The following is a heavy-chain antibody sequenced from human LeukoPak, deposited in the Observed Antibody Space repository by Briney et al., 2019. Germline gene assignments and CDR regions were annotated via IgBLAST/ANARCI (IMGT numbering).Heavy chain of an antibody. CDR3: TREADISAFDV. CDR1: GFTFSTYE. J-gene: IGHJ3*01. Sequence: GGSLRLSCAASGFTFSTYEMNWVRQTPGKGLEWLSYITGSGSTIYSADSVKGRFTISRDNANNSLYLQMTSLRPDDTGIYYCTREADISAFDVWGQRTRVTV. V-gene: IGHV3-48*03. CDR2: ITGSGSTI. D-gene: IGHD5-12*01.